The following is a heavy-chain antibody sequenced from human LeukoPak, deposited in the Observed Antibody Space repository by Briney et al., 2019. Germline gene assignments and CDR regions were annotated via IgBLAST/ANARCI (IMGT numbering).Heavy chain of an antibody. Sequence: GGSLRLSCAASGFTFSSYGMHWVRQAPGKGLEWVAVISYDGSNKYYADSVKGRFTISRDNSKNTLYLQMNSLRAEDTAVYYCAKSIGYDSSGYDSYYGMDVWGQGTTVTVSS. CDR3: AKSIGYDSSGYDSYYGMDV. J-gene: IGHJ6*02. V-gene: IGHV3-30*18. CDR2: ISYDGSNK. CDR1: GFTFSSYG. D-gene: IGHD3-22*01.